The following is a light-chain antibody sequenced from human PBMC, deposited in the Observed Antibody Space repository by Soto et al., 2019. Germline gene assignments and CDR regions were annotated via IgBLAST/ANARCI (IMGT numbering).Light chain of an antibody. CDR1: SSDVGGYTY. J-gene: IGLJ2*01. Sequence: QSALTQPASVSGSPGQSITISCTGTSSDVGGYTYVSWYQQYAGKVPKLMIYEVTNRPSGVSNRFSGSKSGNTASLTISGLQAEDEADYYCSSYTSSSTPVVFGGGTKVTVL. CDR3: SSYTSSSTPVV. V-gene: IGLV2-14*01. CDR2: EVT.